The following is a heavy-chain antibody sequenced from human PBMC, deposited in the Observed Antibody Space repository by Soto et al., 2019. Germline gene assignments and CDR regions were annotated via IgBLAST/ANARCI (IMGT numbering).Heavy chain of an antibody. J-gene: IGHJ4*02. CDR2: INAANGNT. D-gene: IGHD2-15*01. CDR3: ARDQGFCSCGSCWGYFDY. CDR1: GYTFTNDA. Sequence: ASVKVSCKASGYTFTNDAIHWVRQAPGQRLEWMGWINAANGNTKYSQKFQGRVTITRDTSASTAYMELSSLRSEDTAVYYCARDQGFCSCGSCWGYFDYWGQGTLVPVSS. V-gene: IGHV1-3*01.